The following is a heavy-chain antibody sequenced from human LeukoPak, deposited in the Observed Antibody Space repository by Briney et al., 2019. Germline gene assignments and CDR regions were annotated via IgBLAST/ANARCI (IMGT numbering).Heavy chain of an antibody. Sequence: SETLSLTCAVHGGSFTDYYWNWIRQPPGKGLEWIGEINHSGITHYNPSLKSRVTISADTSKNQFSLKLSSVTAADTAVYYCARLNRGARLDYWGQGTLVTVSS. J-gene: IGHJ4*02. V-gene: IGHV4-34*01. D-gene: IGHD1-26*01. CDR1: GGSFTDYY. CDR2: INHSGIT. CDR3: ARLNRGARLDY.